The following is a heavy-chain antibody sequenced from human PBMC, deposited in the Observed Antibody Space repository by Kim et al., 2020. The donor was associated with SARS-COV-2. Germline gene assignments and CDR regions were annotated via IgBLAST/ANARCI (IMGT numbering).Heavy chain of an antibody. J-gene: IGHJ6*02. V-gene: IGHV4-59*01. Sequence: SHKSGVTISVDTSKNRFSLKLSSVTAADTAVYYCAREMVGMDWPPHGMDVWGQGTTVTVSS. CDR3: AREMVGMDWPPHGMDV. D-gene: IGHD2-15*01.